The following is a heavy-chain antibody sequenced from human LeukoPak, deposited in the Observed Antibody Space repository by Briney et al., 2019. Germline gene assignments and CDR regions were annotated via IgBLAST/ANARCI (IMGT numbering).Heavy chain of an antibody. CDR3: ARHDTIFGVVNPTDAFDI. CDR1: GGSISSSSYY. J-gene: IGHJ3*02. CDR2: IYYSGST. V-gene: IGHV4-39*01. Sequence: SETLSLTCTVSGGSISSSSYYWGWIRQPPGKGLEWIGSIYYSGSTYYNPSLKRRVTISVDTSKKQFSLKLSSVTAADTAVYYCARHDTIFGVVNPTDAFDIWGQGTMVTVSS. D-gene: IGHD3-3*01.